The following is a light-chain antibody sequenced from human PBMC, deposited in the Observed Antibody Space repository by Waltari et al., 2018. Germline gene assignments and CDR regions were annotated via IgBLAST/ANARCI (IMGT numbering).Light chain of an antibody. CDR1: SPNIGSTT. Sequence: QSVLTQPPSASGTPGQRVTISCSGSSPNIGSTTVNGYQLLPGTAPKLLIYTNNQRASGXXXXXXGSKSGTSASLAISGLQSEDEADYYCATWDDSLNGWVFGGGTKLTVL. J-gene: IGLJ3*02. CDR2: TNN. CDR3: ATWDDSLNGWV. V-gene: IGLV1-44*01.